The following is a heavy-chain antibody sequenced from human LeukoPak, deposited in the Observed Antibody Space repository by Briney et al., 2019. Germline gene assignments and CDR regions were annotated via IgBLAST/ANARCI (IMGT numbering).Heavy chain of an antibody. CDR2: IRYDGSNK. CDR1: GFTFSSYG. V-gene: IGHV3-30*02. J-gene: IGHJ5*02. CDR3: AKDLGLLWFGELSVFDP. Sequence: GSLRLSCAASGFTFSSYGMHWVRQAPGKGLEWVAFIRYDGSNKYYADSVKGRFTISRDNSKNTLYLQMNSLRAEDTAVYYCAKDLGLLWFGELSVFDPWGQGTLVTVSS. D-gene: IGHD3-10*01.